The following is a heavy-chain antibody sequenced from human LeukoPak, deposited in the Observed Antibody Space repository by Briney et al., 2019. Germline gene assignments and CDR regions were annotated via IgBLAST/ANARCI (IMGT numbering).Heavy chain of an antibody. V-gene: IGHV3-7*01. D-gene: IGHD3-10*01. J-gene: IGHJ4*02. Sequence: EGSLRLSCAASGFTFSSYWMNWVRQAPGKGLEWVANMKQDGSVTHYVDSVKGRFTISRDNAKNSLYLQMNGLRAEDTALYYCARDYYASGSYDYWGQGTLVTVSS. CDR3: ARDYYASGSYDY. CDR1: GFTFSSYW. CDR2: MKQDGSVT.